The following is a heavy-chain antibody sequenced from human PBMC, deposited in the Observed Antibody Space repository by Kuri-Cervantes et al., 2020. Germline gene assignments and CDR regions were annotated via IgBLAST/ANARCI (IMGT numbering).Heavy chain of an antibody. D-gene: IGHD4-23*01. CDR2: ISYDGSNK. V-gene: IGHV3-30-3*01. Sequence: GESLKISCAASGFTFSSYAMHWVRQAPGKGLEWVAVISYDGSNKYYADSVKGRFTISRDNSKNTLYPQMNSLRSDDTAVYYCARDPHATDDYGGAPNWLDPWGQGTLVTVSS. CDR3: ARDPHATDDYGGAPNWLDP. J-gene: IGHJ5*02. CDR1: GFTFSSYA.